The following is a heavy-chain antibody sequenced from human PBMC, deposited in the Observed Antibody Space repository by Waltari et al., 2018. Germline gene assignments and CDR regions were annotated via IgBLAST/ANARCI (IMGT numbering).Heavy chain of an antibody. V-gene: IGHV3-7*01. CDR3: ARDQWFAFDI. CDR1: GCTLGSYW. D-gene: IGHD3-22*01. Sequence: EVQLVESGGGLVEPGGSLRRSCADYGCTLGSYWMSWVCQAPGKGPGWVANIKKDGSEEYYVDSVRGRFTISRDNAKNSLYLQMNSLRPEDTAVYYCARDQWFAFDIWGQGTMVTVSS. J-gene: IGHJ3*02. CDR2: IKKDGSEE.